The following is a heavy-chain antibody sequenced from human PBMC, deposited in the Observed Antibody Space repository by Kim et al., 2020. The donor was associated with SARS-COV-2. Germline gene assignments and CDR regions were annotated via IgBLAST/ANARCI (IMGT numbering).Heavy chain of an antibody. Sequence: SRVTISVDTSKNQFSLKLSSVTAADTAVYYCARAEGITMVRGVIDGAFDIWGQGTMVTVSS. J-gene: IGHJ3*02. D-gene: IGHD3-10*01. CDR3: ARAEGITMVRGVIDGAFDI. V-gene: IGHV4-59*01.